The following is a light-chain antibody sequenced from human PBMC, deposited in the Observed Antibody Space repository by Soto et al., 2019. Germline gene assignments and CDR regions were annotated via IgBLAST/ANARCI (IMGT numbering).Light chain of an antibody. V-gene: IGKV1-5*01. CDR2: DAS. J-gene: IGKJ1*01. CDR1: QTIRRW. Sequence: DIEMTQSPSTLSASVGDRVTITCRASQTIRRWLAWYQQRPGKAPKVLIYDASTLESGVPARFSGSGSETEFTPTISSLQPEDSATYYCQHYNSDPWTFGHGTKVEIK. CDR3: QHYNSDPWT.